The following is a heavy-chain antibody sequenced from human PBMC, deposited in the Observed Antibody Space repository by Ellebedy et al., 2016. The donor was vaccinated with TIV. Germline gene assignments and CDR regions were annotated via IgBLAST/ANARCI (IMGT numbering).Heavy chain of an antibody. CDR3: ARTLAFGVNSALGY. CDR2: MNEDGSEI. V-gene: IGHV3-7*01. CDR1: GFTFKTFG. J-gene: IGHJ4*02. D-gene: IGHD4-23*01. Sequence: GESLKISXAASGFTFKTFGMNWVRQAPGKGLEWVANMNEDGSEIYYADSVKGRFTISRDNSNNILYLQMNSLRADDTAVYYCARTLAFGVNSALGYWGQGTLVTVSS.